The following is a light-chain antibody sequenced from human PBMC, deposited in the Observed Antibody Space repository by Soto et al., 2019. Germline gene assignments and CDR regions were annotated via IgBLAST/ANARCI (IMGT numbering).Light chain of an antibody. Sequence: EIVLTQSPATLSLSPGERATLSCRASQSVSTYVAWYQQKPGQAPRLLIYDASDRATGIPGRFSGSGSGADFTLTISSLEPEDFAVYYCQQRSNWPRTFGGGTKVEI. J-gene: IGKJ4*01. CDR3: QQRSNWPRT. CDR1: QSVSTY. V-gene: IGKV3-11*01. CDR2: DAS.